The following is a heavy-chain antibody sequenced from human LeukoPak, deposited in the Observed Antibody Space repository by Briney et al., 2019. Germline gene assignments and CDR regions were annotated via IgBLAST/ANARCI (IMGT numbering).Heavy chain of an antibody. J-gene: IGHJ4*02. Sequence: ASVKVSCKASGGTFSSYAISWVRQAPGQGLEWMGRIIPIFGTANYAQKFQGRVTITADKSTSTAYMELSSLRSGDTAVYYCARDKIAVAGTTSFDYWGQGTLVTVSS. D-gene: IGHD6-19*01. CDR3: ARDKIAVAGTTSFDY. CDR2: IIPIFGTA. CDR1: GGTFSSYA. V-gene: IGHV1-69*06.